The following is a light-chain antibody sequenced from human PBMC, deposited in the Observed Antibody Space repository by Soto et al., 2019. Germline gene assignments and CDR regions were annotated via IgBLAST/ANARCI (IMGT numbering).Light chain of an antibody. J-gene: IGKJ1*01. CDR1: QSVSSR. V-gene: IGKV3-20*01. Sequence: EIVMTQSPGTLSLSPGERATLSCRASQSVSSRLAWYQQKPGQAPRLLISGASSRVTGIPDRFSGSGSGTDFTLTISRLEPEDFAVYYCQQYGSSRTWTFGQGTKVDIK. CDR3: QQYGSSRTWT. CDR2: GAS.